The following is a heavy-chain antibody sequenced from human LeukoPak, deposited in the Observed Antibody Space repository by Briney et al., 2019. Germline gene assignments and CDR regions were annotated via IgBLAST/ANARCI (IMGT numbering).Heavy chain of an antibody. CDR3: ARGRAILTGWGNWFDP. Sequence: SETLSLTCTVSGGSISSAIYFWTWIRQPAGKGLEWIGLIYTSGSTYYNPSLKSRVTISVDTSKNQFSLKLSSVTAADTAVYYCARGRAILTGWGNWFDPWGQGTLVTVSS. D-gene: IGHD3-9*01. J-gene: IGHJ5*02. V-gene: IGHV4-61*02. CDR2: IYTSGST. CDR1: GGSISSAIYF.